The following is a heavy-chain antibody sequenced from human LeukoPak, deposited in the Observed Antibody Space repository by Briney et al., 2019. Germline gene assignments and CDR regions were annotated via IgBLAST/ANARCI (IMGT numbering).Heavy chain of an antibody. CDR1: GFTFSNYG. J-gene: IGHJ4*02. Sequence: GGSLRLSCAASGFTFSNYGMHWVRQAPGKGLEWVAVIWYDGSNKYYADSVKGRFTISRDNSKNTLYLQMNSLRAEDTAVYYCARDRGTAMSYFDYWGQRTLVTVSS. CDR3: ARDRGTAMSYFDY. D-gene: IGHD5-18*01. V-gene: IGHV3-33*01. CDR2: IWYDGSNK.